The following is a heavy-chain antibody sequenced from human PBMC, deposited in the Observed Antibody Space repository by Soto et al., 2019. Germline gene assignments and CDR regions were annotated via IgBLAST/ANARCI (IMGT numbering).Heavy chain of an antibody. CDR1: GFTLSNFA. Sequence: GGSLRLSCAASGFTLSNFAMSWVRQAPGKVLEWVSAISDSGGSTYYPDSVKGRFTISRDNSNNTLYLQVNSLRAGDTAIYYCAKDLRGTYYDFDYWGQGTLVNVSS. CDR2: ISDSGGST. D-gene: IGHD1-26*01. J-gene: IGHJ4*02. CDR3: AKDLRGTYYDFDY. V-gene: IGHV3-23*01.